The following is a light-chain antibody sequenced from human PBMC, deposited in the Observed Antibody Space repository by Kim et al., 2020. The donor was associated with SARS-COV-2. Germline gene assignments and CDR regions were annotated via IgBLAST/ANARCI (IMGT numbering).Light chain of an antibody. CDR1: SGYSNYK. Sequence: ELTQPPSASASLGASVTLTCTLSSGYSNYKVDWYQQRPGKGPRFVMRVGTGGIVGSKGDGIPDRFSVLGSGLNRYLTIKNFQEEDESDYHCGADHGSGSNFVWVFGGGTQLTVL. CDR3: GADHGSGSNFVWV. V-gene: IGLV9-49*01. J-gene: IGLJ3*02. CDR2: VGTGGIVG.